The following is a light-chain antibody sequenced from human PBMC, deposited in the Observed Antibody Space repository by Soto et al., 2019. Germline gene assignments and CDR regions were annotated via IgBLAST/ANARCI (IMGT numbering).Light chain of an antibody. V-gene: IGLV2-23*01. Sequence: QSVLSQPASVSVTAGQSITISCAATNSDVGSYNLVYWYQNHPGKSPKLMIYEGSKRPSGVSNRFSGSKSSNTSSLTISGLQAADEADYFCFSYAGSSTYVFGTGTKVTV. J-gene: IGLJ1*01. CDR2: EGS. CDR3: FSYAGSSTYV. CDR1: NSDVGSYNL.